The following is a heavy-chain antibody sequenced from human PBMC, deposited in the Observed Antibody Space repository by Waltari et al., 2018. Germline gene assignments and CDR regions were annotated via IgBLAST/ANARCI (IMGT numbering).Heavy chain of an antibody. J-gene: IGHJ5*02. V-gene: IGHV3-30*01. CDR1: GFTFSRYA. CDR3: ARDALGDYSNWFDP. D-gene: IGHD4-17*01. CDR2: ISYDENNR. Sequence: QVQLVASGGGVVRPGRSLRLSCTGSGFTFSRYAFHWIRQAPGKWREWVAVISYDENNRHYADSVKGRFTISRDNSKTTLYLQIVSLRDEDTAIYYCARDALGDYSNWFDPWGQGTRVTVSS.